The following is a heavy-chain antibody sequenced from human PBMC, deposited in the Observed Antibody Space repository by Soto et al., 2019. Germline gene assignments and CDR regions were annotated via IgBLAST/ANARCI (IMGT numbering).Heavy chain of an antibody. V-gene: IGHV4-39*01. J-gene: IGHJ4*02. CDR2: IYYSGST. D-gene: IGHD2-2*01. Sequence: SETLSLTCTVSGGSISSSSYYWGWIRQPPGEGLEWIGSIYYSGSTRYTPSLKSRVTISVDTSKNQFSLNLRSVTAADTAVYYCARPRDCSSTSCYANFEYWGQGTLVTVSS. CDR3: ARPRDCSSTSCYANFEY. CDR1: GGSISSSSYY.